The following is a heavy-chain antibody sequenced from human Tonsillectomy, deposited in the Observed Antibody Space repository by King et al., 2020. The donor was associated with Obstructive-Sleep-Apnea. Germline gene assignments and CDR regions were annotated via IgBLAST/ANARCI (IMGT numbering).Heavy chain of an antibody. CDR2: IRYDGRNQ. J-gene: IGHJ4*02. D-gene: IGHD3-16*02. V-gene: IGHV3-30*02. CDR3: SKDLGYRFDC. CDR1: GFTFSRYG. Sequence: VQLVESGGGVVQPGGSLRLSCGASGFTFSRYGMHWVRQAPGKGLALVAFIRYDGRNQHYTNAVKGRFTTSRDDSKNTLDLQMNSLRTEDTSVYYCSKDLGYRFDCGGQGTLVPVSP.